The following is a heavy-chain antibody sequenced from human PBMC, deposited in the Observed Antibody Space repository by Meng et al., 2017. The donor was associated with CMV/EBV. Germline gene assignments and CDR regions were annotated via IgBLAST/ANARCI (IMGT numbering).Heavy chain of an antibody. J-gene: IGHJ5*02. Sequence: AAWHWLRQSPSRGLEWLGRTYYRSKWYNDYAVSVKSRITINPDTSKNQFSLQLNSVTPEDTAVYYCARDQRYYGSGSYYNSGWFDPWGQGTLVTVSS. CDR2: TYYRSKWYN. D-gene: IGHD3-10*01. CDR1: AA. V-gene: IGHV6-1*01. CDR3: ARDQRYYGSGSYYNSGWFDP.